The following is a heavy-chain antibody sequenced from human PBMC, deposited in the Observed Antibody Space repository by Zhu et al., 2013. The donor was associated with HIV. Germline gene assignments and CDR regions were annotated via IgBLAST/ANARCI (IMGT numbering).Heavy chain of an antibody. V-gene: IGHV1-18*01. CDR1: GYTFTSYG. J-gene: IGHJ6*03. CDR2: ISTYYGNT. D-gene: IGHD2-15*01. CDR3: IRGPGYCSSASCSDFYYSMDV. Sequence: QVQLVQSGAEVKKPGASVKVSCKASGYTFTSYGISWVRQAPGQGLEWVGWISTYYGNTNSAQRLQGRLTLTTDTSTSTAFMELRSLRSDDTAVYYCIRGPGYCSSASCSDFYYSMDVWGRGTSVTVSS.